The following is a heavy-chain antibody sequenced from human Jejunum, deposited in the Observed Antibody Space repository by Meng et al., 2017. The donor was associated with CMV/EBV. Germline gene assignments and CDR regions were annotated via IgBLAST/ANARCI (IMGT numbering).Heavy chain of an antibody. V-gene: IGHV3-15*01. CDR2: IKSKTDGGTT. J-gene: IGHJ4*01. CDR3: TTLTY. Sequence: SWIRQAPGKGLEWVGRIKSKTDGGTTDYAAPVKGRFTISRDDSKNTLYLEMNSLKSEDTAVYYCTTLTYWGHGNLVTVSS.